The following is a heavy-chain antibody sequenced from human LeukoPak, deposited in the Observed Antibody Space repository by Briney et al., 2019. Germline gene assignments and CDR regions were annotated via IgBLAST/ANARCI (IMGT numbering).Heavy chain of an antibody. CDR3: ARLSDIVVVPAAGD. CDR2: ITPIFGTA. J-gene: IGHJ4*02. CDR1: GGTFSSYA. V-gene: IGHV1-69*13. Sequence: GASVKVSCKASGGTFSSYAISWVRQAPGQGLEWMGGITPIFGTANYAQKFQGRVTITADESTSTAYMELSSLRSEDTAVYYCARLSDIVVVPAAGDWGQGTLVTVSS. D-gene: IGHD2-2*01.